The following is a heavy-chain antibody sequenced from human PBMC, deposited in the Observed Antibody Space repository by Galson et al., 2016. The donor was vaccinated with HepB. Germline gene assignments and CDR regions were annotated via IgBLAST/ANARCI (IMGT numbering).Heavy chain of an antibody. V-gene: IGHV3-7*01. CDR1: GFTFSSHW. J-gene: IGHJ4*02. Sequence: LRLSCAASGFTFSSHWMTWVRQAPGEGLEWVASINEAETERNYVDSVKGRFTISRDNAKKSLYLQMNSLRAEDTAVYYCARDAGTYWGQGTLVTVSS. CDR2: INEAETER. CDR3: ARDAGTY. D-gene: IGHD1-1*01.